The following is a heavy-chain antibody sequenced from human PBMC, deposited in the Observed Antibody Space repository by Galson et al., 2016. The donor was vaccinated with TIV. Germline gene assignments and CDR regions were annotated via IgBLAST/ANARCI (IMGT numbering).Heavy chain of an antibody. V-gene: IGHV5-51*01. J-gene: IGHJ4*02. CDR1: GYRFSDYW. Sequence: QSVAEVKKPGESLKISCRGSGYRFSDYWIGWVRQTPEEGLEWMGVIYPGASDTKYSPSFQGQVTISADKSINTAYLQWNRLKASDTAIYFCATLSSGWPNYFDNWGQGTQVIVSS. D-gene: IGHD6-19*01. CDR2: IYPGASDT. CDR3: ATLSSGWPNYFDN.